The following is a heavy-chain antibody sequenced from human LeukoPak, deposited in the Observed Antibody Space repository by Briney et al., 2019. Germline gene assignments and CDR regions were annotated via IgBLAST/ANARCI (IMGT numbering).Heavy chain of an antibody. D-gene: IGHD3-3*01. J-gene: IGHJ6*03. CDR1: GFTFSDYS. CDR3: ARVVYDFWSGYYPLTKDYYYMDV. CDR2: ISSSSSYI. Sequence: GGSLRLSCAASGFTFSDYSMNWVRQAPGKGLEWVSSISSSSSYIYYADSVKGRFTISRDNAKNSLYLQMNSLRAEDTAVYYCARVVYDFWSGYYPLTKDYYYMDVWGKGTTVTVSS. V-gene: IGHV3-21*01.